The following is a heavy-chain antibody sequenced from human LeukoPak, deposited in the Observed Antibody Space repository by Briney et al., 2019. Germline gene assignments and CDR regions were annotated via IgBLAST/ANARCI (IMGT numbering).Heavy chain of an antibody. CDR3: ARAGIAAAAGWIDY. CDR1: GGSISSYY. J-gene: IGHJ4*02. Sequence: SETLSLTCTVSGGSISSYYWSWIRQPPGKGLEWIGYIYYSGSTNYNPSPKSRVTISVDTSKNQFSLKLSSVTAADTAVYYCARAGIAAAAGWIDYWGQGTLVTVSS. D-gene: IGHD6-13*01. V-gene: IGHV4-59*01. CDR2: IYYSGST.